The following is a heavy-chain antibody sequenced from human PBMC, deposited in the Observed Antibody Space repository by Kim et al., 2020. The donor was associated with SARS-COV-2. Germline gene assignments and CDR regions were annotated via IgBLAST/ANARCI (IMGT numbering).Heavy chain of an antibody. CDR3: SRDLGYYDSSGYYQFDY. CDR1: GYTFTSYG. D-gene: IGHD3-22*01. J-gene: IGHJ4*02. V-gene: IGHV1-18*01. Sequence: ASVKVSCKASGYTFTSYGISWVRQAPGQGLEWMGWISAYNGNTNYAQKPQGRVTMTTDTSTSTAYMELRSLRSDDTAVYYRSRDLGYYDSSGYYQFDYWGQGTLVTVSS. CDR2: ISAYNGNT.